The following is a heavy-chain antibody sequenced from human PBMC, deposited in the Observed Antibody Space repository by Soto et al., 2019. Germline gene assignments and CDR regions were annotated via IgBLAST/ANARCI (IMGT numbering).Heavy chain of an antibody. CDR3: ARVVPAAMYYYYGMDV. J-gene: IGHJ6*02. CDR2: LSYDESNK. CDR1: GFTFSTYA. Sequence: GVSLRLSFAASGFTFSTYAMHWVRQAPGKGLEWVAVLSYDESNKYYTDSEKGRITISRNNTKKTLNQQMNSLRAEDTAVYYCARVVPAAMYYYYGMDVWGQGT. D-gene: IGHD2-2*01. V-gene: IGHV3-30*03.